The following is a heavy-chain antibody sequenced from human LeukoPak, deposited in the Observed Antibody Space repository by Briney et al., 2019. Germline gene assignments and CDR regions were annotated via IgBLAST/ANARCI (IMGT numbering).Heavy chain of an antibody. CDR2: IFYSGST. V-gene: IGHV4-39*01. Sequence: SETLSLTCSVSGGSISTSNYYWGWIRQPPGKGLEWIGNIFYSGSTYYNPSLKSRVTISVDTSKNQFSLKLSSVTAADTAVYYCARHSPSSGWFSYWGQGTLVTVSS. D-gene: IGHD6-19*01. J-gene: IGHJ4*02. CDR1: GGSISTSNYY. CDR3: ARHSPSSGWFSY.